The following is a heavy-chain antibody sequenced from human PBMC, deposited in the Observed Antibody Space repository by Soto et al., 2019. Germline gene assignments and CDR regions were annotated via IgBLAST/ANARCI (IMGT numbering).Heavy chain of an antibody. D-gene: IGHD2-2*01. J-gene: IGHJ4*02. Sequence: PGGSLRLSCAASGFTFDDYVMHWVRQAPGKGLEWVSGISWNGNSRDYADSAKGRFTISRDNAKNSLYLQMDSLRDEDTALYYCATGFSSSTYYIDSWGLGTLVTVSS. CDR3: ATGFSSSTYYIDS. CDR2: ISWNGNSR. CDR1: GFTFDDYV. V-gene: IGHV3-9*01.